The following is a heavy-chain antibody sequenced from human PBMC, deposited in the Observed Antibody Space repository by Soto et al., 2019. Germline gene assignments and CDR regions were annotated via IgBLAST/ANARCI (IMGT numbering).Heavy chain of an antibody. J-gene: IGHJ6*02. D-gene: IGHD6-19*01. Sequence: ASVKVSCKASGYTFTSYDINWVRQATGQGLEWMGWMNPNSGNTGYAQKFQGRVTMTRNTSISTAYMELSSLRSEDTAVYYCARGFLSGWYAGDCYYGMDVWGQGTTVTVSS. CDR3: ARGFLSGWYAGDCYYGMDV. V-gene: IGHV1-8*01. CDR2: MNPNSGNT. CDR1: GYTFTSYD.